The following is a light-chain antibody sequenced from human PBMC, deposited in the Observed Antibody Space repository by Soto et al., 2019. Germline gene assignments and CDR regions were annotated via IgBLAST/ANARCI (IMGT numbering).Light chain of an antibody. J-gene: IGKJ1*01. Sequence: DIQMTQSPSSVSASVGDRVTITCRASQDITKFLAWYQQTPGKAPKLLIHGATTLHSGVPSRFSGSGSGTDFILTISSLQPEDFGTYYCQQARDFPRTFGQGTKVDIX. CDR3: QQARDFPRT. V-gene: IGKV1-12*01. CDR2: GAT. CDR1: QDITKF.